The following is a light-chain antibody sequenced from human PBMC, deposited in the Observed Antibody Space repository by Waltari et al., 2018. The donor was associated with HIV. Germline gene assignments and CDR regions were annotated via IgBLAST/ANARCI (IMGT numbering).Light chain of an antibody. Sequence: QSVLTQPPSVSGAPGQRVTISCTGSSSNIGAGYDVHWYQQLPGTAPKLLIYGNSNRPSGVPDRFAGSKSGTSACLAITGLQAEDEAEYYCKSDDSSLSGYVFGTGTKVTVL. CDR1: SSNIGAGYD. CDR3: KSDDSSLSGYV. CDR2: GNS. V-gene: IGLV1-40*01. J-gene: IGLJ1*01.